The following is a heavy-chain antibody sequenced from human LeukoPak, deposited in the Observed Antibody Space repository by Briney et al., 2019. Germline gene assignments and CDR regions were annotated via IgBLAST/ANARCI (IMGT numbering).Heavy chain of an antibody. J-gene: IGHJ4*02. CDR1: GGSISSSSYY. Sequence: PSETLSLTGTVSGGSISSSSYYWGWIRQPPGKGLEWIGSIYYSGSTYYNPSLKSRVTISVDTSKNQFSLKLSSVTAADTAVYYCARGPHDFWSGYQPVDYWGQGTLVTVSS. CDR2: IYYSGST. V-gene: IGHV4-39*07. D-gene: IGHD3-3*01. CDR3: ARGPHDFWSGYQPVDY.